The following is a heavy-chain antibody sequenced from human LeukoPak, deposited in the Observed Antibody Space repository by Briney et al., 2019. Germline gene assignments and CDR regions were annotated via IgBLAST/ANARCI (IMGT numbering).Heavy chain of an antibody. J-gene: IGHJ3*01. V-gene: IGHV3-53*04. Sequence: PGGSLRLSCAASGISVSNDYMSWVRQAPGKGLEWVSAIYADGYTRDAASVKGRFSISRHNSKNTVYLQMDNLRPEDTAVYYCARDRRGEKDFDVWGPGTTVTVSS. CDR3: ARDRRGEKDFDV. CDR2: IYADGYT. CDR1: GISVSNDY.